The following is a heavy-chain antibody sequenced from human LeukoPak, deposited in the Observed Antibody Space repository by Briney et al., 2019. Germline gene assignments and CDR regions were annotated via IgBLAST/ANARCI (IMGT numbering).Heavy chain of an antibody. J-gene: IGHJ4*02. Sequence: GGSLRLSCAASGFTFSSYSMNWVRQAPGKGLEWVSSISSSSSYIYYADSVKGRFTISRDNAKNSLYLQMNSLRAEDTAVYYCARDLIVATSGDYWGQGTLVTVSS. D-gene: IGHD5-12*01. CDR1: GFTFSSYS. CDR3: ARDLIVATSGDY. V-gene: IGHV3-21*01. CDR2: ISSSSSYI.